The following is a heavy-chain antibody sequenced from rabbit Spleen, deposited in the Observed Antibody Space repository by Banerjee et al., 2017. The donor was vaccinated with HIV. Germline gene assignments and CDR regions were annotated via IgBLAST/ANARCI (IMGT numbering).Heavy chain of an antibody. V-gene: IGHV1S47*01. CDR1: GFDFRSYG. CDR2: IDSVFGST. D-gene: IGHD2-1*01. CDR3: VRDSDDYGDYTRLDL. Sequence: QEQLGVSGGGLVQPGGSLKLPCKASGFDFRSYGVSWVRQAPGKGLEWIGCIDSVFGSTYYASWVNGRFTISSHNAQNTLYLQLNSLTAADTATYFCVRDSDDYGDYTRLDLWGPGTLVTVS. J-gene: IGHJ3*01.